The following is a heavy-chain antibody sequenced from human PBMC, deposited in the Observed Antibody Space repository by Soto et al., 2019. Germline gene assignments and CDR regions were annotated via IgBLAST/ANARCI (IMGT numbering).Heavy chain of an antibody. CDR2: ISAYNGNT. V-gene: IGHV1-18*01. CDR3: ARAPYDFWSGDFDY. Sequence: ASVKVSCKASGYTFTSYGISWVRQAPGQGLEWMGWISAYNGNTNYAQKLQGRVTMTTDTSTSTAYMELRSLRSDDTAVYYCARAPYDFWSGDFDYWGQGTLVTVSS. D-gene: IGHD3-3*01. J-gene: IGHJ4*02. CDR1: GYTFTSYG.